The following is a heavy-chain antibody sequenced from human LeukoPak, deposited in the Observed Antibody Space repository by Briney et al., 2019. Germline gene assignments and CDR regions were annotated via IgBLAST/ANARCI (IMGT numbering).Heavy chain of an antibody. Sequence: ASVPVSCLASVYTFTGYYLHWLQPAPRQGLAWMGWINPNSWGPHYAQKFHGRVTMTRSTSISTAYMELRRLRSDDTAVYYCAKYVSAKGPPYGLDVWGQGTTVTVSS. CDR1: VYTFTGYY. D-gene: IGHD2/OR15-2a*01. V-gene: IGHV1-2*02. CDR3: AKYVSAKGPPYGLDV. J-gene: IGHJ6*02. CDR2: INPNSWGP.